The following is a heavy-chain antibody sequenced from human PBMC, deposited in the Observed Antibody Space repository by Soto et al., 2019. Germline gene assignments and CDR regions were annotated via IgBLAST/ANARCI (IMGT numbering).Heavy chain of an antibody. V-gene: IGHV3-74*01. CDR1: GFILSDCA. CDR2: IKSDVTSI. Sequence: VGSLSRSGATGGFILSDCAMNWVSQAPGKGLEWVSRIKSDVTSITYADSVKCRFTISRDNAKNTLYLQMNSLRAEDTAVYYCAREWNIAAARTVFFYYTDVCG. J-gene: IGHJ6*03. CDR3: AREWNIAAARTVFFYYTDV. D-gene: IGHD6-13*01.